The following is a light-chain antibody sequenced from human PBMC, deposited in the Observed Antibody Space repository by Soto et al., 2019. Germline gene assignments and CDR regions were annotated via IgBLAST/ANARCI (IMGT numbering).Light chain of an antibody. CDR2: DAS. CDR1: QSVSSSY. CDR3: QQRSNWPIT. V-gene: IGKV3-11*01. J-gene: IGKJ5*01. Sequence: EIVMTQSPATLSLSPGERATLSCGASQSVSSSYFAWYQQHPGQAPRLLIYDASNRATGLPARFSGSASWTDFTLTISSLEPEDFAVYYCQQRSNWPITFGQGTRLEIK.